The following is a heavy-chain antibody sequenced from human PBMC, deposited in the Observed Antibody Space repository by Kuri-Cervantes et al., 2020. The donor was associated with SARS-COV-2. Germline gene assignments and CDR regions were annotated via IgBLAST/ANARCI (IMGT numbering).Heavy chain of an antibody. Sequence: GSLRLSCTVSGGSISSYYWSWIRQPAGKGLEWIGRIYTSGSTNYNPSLKSRVTMSVDTSKNQFSPKLSSVTAADTAVYYCASGGCEIDYYYYYMDVWGKGTTVTVSS. J-gene: IGHJ6*03. CDR3: ASGGCEIDYYYYYMDV. V-gene: IGHV4-4*07. D-gene: IGHD5-12*01. CDR2: IYTSGST. CDR1: GGSISSYY.